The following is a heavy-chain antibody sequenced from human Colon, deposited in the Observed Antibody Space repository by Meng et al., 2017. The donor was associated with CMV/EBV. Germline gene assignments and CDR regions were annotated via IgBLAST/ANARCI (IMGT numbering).Heavy chain of an antibody. Sequence: QVLLVGSGGGVVPRGGSMRLFCAVSGFTFSAYGMHWVRQAPGKGLEWVTFILNDGISKYYADSVKGRFTISRDNSKNILYLQINGLRNEDTAVYYCLRDSWTDWGQGTLVTVFS. CDR3: LRDSWTD. J-gene: IGHJ4*02. D-gene: IGHD3/OR15-3a*01. CDR2: ILNDGISK. CDR1: GFTFSAYG. V-gene: IGHV3-30*02.